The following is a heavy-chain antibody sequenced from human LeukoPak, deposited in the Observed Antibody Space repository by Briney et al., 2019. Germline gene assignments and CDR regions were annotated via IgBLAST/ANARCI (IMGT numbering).Heavy chain of an antibody. V-gene: IGHV3-33*01. D-gene: IGHD6-13*01. CDR2: IWHDGTNT. CDR3: ARDRLAASWYAFDY. J-gene: IGHJ4*02. Sequence: PGGSLRLSCAASGFTFSAYGMHWVRQAPGKGLEWVAFIWHDGTNTFYADSVKGRFTISRDNSKNTVYLEMNSLRAEDTAVYYCARDRLAASWYAFDYWGQGTLVTVSS. CDR1: GFTFSAYG.